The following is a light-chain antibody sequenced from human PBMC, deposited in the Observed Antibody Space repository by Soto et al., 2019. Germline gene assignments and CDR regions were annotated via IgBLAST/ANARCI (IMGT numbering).Light chain of an antibody. CDR1: QSLLHSNGYNY. Sequence: DNVMTQSPLSLPVTPGESASMSCRSSQSLLHSNGYNYLDWYLQKPGQSPQLLIYLGSYRASGVPDRFSGSGSGTDFTLKISRVEAEDVGVYYCMQALKTPPTFGQGTNVEIK. CDR2: LGS. CDR3: MQALKTPPT. J-gene: IGKJ1*01. V-gene: IGKV2-28*01.